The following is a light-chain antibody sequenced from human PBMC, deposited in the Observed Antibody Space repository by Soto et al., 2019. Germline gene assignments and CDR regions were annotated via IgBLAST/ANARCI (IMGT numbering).Light chain of an antibody. CDR2: GVS. V-gene: IGKV3-20*01. CDR1: QSFRSNY. Sequence: EIVLTQSPGTLSLSPGERATLSCRASQSFRSNYLAWYQQRPGQAPRLLIYGVSSRASGIPARFSGSVSGTDFTLTISRLEPEDSAVYYYQQYDRIPGFTFGGGTKVEI. CDR3: QQYDRIPGFT. J-gene: IGKJ4*01.